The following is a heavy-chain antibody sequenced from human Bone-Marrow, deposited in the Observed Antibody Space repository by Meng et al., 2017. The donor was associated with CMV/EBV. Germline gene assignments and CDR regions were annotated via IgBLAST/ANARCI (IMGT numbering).Heavy chain of an antibody. Sequence: GGSLRLSCKGSGYSFTSYWIGWVRQMPGKGLEWVGIIYPGDSDTSYSPSFQGQVTISADKSISTAYLQWSSLKASDTAMYYCARGTPFDYWGQGTLVTVSS. CDR1: GYSFTSYW. CDR2: IYPGDSDT. J-gene: IGHJ4*02. V-gene: IGHV5-51*01. D-gene: IGHD2-15*01. CDR3: ARGTPFDY.